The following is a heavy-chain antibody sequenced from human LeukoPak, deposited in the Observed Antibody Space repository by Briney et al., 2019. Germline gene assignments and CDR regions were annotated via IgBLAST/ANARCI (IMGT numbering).Heavy chain of an antibody. CDR3: ARDQSIAAAGTRGLTDY. CDR2: ISYDGSNK. D-gene: IGHD6-13*01. V-gene: IGHV3-30*04. Sequence: GKSLRLSCAPSGFTFSSYAMHGVRQAPPKGLEWVAVISYDGSNKYYADSVKGRFTISRDNSKNPLYLQMNSLRAEDTAVYYCARDQSIAAAGTRGLTDYWGQGTLVTVSS. J-gene: IGHJ4*02. CDR1: GFTFSSYA.